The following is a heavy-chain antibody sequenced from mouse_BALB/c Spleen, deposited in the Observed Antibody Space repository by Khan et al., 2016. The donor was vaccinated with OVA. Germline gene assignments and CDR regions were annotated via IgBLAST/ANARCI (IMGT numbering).Heavy chain of an antibody. Sequence: QVQLKQSGAELARPGASVKMSCKASGYTFTSYTIHWIKERPGQGLEWIGNINPSNGYTNYNQKFKEKATLTTDKSSTTAYLQLSSLTSDDSAVYNCVRDGAYHRNDGWFAYWGQGTLVTVSA. J-gene: IGHJ3*01. CDR1: GYTFTSYT. CDR2: INPSNGYT. V-gene: IGHV1-4*01. CDR3: VRDGAYHRNDGWFAY. D-gene: IGHD2-14*01.